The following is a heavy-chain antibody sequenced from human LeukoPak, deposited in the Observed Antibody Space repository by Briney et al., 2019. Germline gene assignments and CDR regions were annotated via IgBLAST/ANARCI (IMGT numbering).Heavy chain of an antibody. CDR1: GGSFSGYY. D-gene: IGHD5-12*01. CDR3: ARGGIVATIYFDY. V-gene: IGHV4-34*01. J-gene: IGHJ4*02. CDR2: INHSGST. Sequence: SETLSLTCAVYGGSFSGYYWSWIRQPPGKGLEWIGEINHSGSTNCNPSLKSRVTISVDTSKNQFSLKLSSVTAADTAVYYCARGGIVATIYFDYWGQGTLVTVSS.